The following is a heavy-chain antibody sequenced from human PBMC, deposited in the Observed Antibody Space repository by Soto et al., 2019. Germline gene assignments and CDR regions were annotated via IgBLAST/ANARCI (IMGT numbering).Heavy chain of an antibody. CDR1: GYSFTSYW. V-gene: IGHV5-51*01. CDR3: ARHSPSLPFYYGMDV. J-gene: IGHJ6*02. CDR2: IYPGDSDT. Sequence: GESLKISCKGSGYSFTSYWIGWVRQMPGKGLEWMGIIYPGDSDTRYSPSFQGQVTISADKSISTAYLQWSSLKASDTAMYYCARHSPSLPFYYGMDVWGQGTTVTVSS.